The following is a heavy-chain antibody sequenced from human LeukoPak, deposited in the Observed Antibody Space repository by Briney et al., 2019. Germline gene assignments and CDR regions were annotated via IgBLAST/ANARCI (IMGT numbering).Heavy chain of an antibody. D-gene: IGHD6-19*01. CDR3: ARDGEHSSGPLGVNFDY. CDR2: ISYDGSNK. Sequence: QPGGSLRLSCAASGFTFSNFWMHWVRQAPGKGLEWVAVISYDGSNKYYADSVKGRFTISRDNSKNTLYLQMNSLRAEDTAVYYCARDGEHSSGPLGVNFDYWGQGTLVTVSS. V-gene: IGHV3-30-3*01. CDR1: GFTFSNFW. J-gene: IGHJ4*02.